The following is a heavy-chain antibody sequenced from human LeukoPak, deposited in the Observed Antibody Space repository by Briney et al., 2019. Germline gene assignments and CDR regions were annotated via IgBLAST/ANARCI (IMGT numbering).Heavy chain of an antibody. CDR3: AKVLRYFDWLSGFDS. CDR1: GFTFSNYA. Sequence: HAGGSLRLSCAASGFTFSNYAMSWARQAPGKGLEWVSGISDSGSSTYYADSVKGRFTISRDNSKNTLYIHMNSLRAEDTAVYYCAKVLRYFDWLSGFDSWGQGTLVAVSS. CDR2: ISDSGSST. D-gene: IGHD3-9*01. J-gene: IGHJ4*02. V-gene: IGHV3-23*01.